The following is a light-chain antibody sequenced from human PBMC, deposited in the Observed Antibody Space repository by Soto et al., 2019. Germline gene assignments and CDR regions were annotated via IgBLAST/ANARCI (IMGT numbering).Light chain of an antibody. V-gene: IGKV3-20*01. CDR1: QSVSSN. Sequence: EIVLTQSPATLSLSPGERATLSCRASQSVSSNLAWYQQKPGQAPRLLIYGASNRATGIPDRFSGSGSGTDFTLTISRLEPEDFAVYYCQQYDNSPLTFGGGTKVDI. J-gene: IGKJ4*01. CDR2: GAS. CDR3: QQYDNSPLT.